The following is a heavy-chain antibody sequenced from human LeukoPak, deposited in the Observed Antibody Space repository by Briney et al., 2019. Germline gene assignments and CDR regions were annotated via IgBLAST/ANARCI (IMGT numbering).Heavy chain of an antibody. Sequence: GGSLRLSCAASGFTFSTYAMNWVRQAPGKGLEWVSTINHNGGNTYYADSVKGRFTISRDNSKNTLYLQMNSLRTEDTAVYYCAKVYVWNEYYFDYWGQGTLVTVSS. J-gene: IGHJ4*02. V-gene: IGHV3-23*01. CDR2: INHNGGNT. D-gene: IGHD1-1*01. CDR3: AKVYVWNEYYFDY. CDR1: GFTFSTYA.